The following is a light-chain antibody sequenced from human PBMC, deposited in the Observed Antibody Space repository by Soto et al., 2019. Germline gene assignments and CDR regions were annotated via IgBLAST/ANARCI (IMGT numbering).Light chain of an antibody. V-gene: IGLV2-14*02. Sequence: SALTQPASVSGSPGQSITISCTGTSSDLGTYNLVSWYQQHPGRAPKLILFEVAKRPSGVSGRFSGSKSGNTASLTISGLQTEDEADYYCNSYTSSNTLVFGTGTKVTVL. CDR3: NSYTSSNTLV. J-gene: IGLJ1*01. CDR1: SSDLGTYNL. CDR2: EVA.